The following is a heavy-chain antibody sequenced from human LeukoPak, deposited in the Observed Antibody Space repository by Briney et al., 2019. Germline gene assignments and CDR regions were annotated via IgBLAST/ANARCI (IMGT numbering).Heavy chain of an antibody. V-gene: IGHV1-69*01. D-gene: IGHD5-18*01. J-gene: IGHJ4*02. CDR3: ARDLDTAMVTFDS. CDR2: IIPIFGTA. CDR1: VATFTSYA. Sequence: GSSVKLSCKASVATFTSYAISWMRQAPAQGLEWMGGIIPIFGTANYAQKFQGRVTITADESTSTAYMALSSLRSEATAVYYCARDLDTAMVTFDSWGQGDLVTVSS.